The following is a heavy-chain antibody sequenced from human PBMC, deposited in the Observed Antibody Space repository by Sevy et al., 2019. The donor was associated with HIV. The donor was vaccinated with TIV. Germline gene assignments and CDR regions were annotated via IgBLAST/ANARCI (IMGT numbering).Heavy chain of an antibody. Sequence: ASVKVSCKASGDTLRKHAISWVRQAPGKGLEWMGGIIPTFDTANFPRKFQDRVTITADESTSTVYIELSSLRSEDTAGYYCSRGGENLYYSYYDYWGQGTLVTVSS. CDR2: IIPTFDTA. D-gene: IGHD3-10*01. J-gene: IGHJ4*02. CDR3: SRGGENLYYSYYDY. V-gene: IGHV1-69*01. CDR1: GDTLRKHA.